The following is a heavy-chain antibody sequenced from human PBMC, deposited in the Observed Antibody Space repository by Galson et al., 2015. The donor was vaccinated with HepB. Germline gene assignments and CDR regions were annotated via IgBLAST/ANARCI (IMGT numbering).Heavy chain of an antibody. J-gene: IGHJ6*02. CDR3: RVWLGNWDV. CDR1: GFTVSGNE. CDR2: IYSNGKT. V-gene: IGHV3-66*02. D-gene: IGHD3-10*01. Sequence: SLRLSCAASGFTVSGNEMSWVRQAPGKGLEWVSIIYSNGKTYYADSVKGRFTSSRDSSKNTLYFQMNSLRAEDTAVYHCRVWLGNWDVWGQGTTVTVS.